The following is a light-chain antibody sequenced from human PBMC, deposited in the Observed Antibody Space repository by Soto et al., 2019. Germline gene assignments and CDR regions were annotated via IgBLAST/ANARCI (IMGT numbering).Light chain of an antibody. CDR1: QSVSSSY. V-gene: IGKV3-20*01. CDR2: GAS. Sequence: EIVLTQSPGTLSLSPGERATLSCRASQSVSSSYLAWYQQKPGQAPRLLIYGASTLQSGVPSRFSGSGSGTDFTLTISSLQPEDVATYYCQKYNSAPFTFGPGTKVDIK. CDR3: QKYNSAPFT. J-gene: IGKJ3*01.